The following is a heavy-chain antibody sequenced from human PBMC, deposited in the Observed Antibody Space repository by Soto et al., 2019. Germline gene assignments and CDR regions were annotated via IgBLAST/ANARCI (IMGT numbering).Heavy chain of an antibody. CDR2: IYYSGST. Sequence: SETLSLTCTVSSGSIGFYYWSWIRQPPGKGLEWIGYIYYSGSTNYNPSLKSRGTISVDTSKNQFSLKLSSVTAADTAVYYCARGNDYGDYYFDYWGQGTLVTVS. J-gene: IGHJ4*02. CDR1: SGSIGFYY. V-gene: IGHV4-59*01. CDR3: ARGNDYGDYYFDY. D-gene: IGHD4-17*01.